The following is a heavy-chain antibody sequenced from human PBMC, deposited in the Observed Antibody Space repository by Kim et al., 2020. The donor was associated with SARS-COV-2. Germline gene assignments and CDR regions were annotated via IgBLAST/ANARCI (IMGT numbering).Heavy chain of an antibody. Sequence: SETLSLTCTVSGGSISSYYWSWIRKPPGTGLEWIGYIYYSGSTSSNPTLKSRVTITVATSKNQISLTLSSVTAADTAGYYCARGGCSSTSCYRFHRFDPWGQGTLVTVSS. CDR1: GGSISSYY. CDR2: IYYSGST. J-gene: IGHJ5*02. V-gene: IGHV4-59*01. CDR3: ARGGCSSTSCYRFHRFDP. D-gene: IGHD2-2*01.